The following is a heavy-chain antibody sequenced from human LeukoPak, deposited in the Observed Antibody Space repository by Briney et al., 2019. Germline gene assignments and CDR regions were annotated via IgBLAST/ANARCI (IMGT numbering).Heavy chain of an antibody. CDR3: TTAVVSPQSIAVAVGY. Sequence: GGSLRLSCAASGFTFSSYWMSWVRQAPGKGLEWVGRIKSKTDGGTTDYAAPVKGRFTISRDDSKNTLYLQMNSLKTEDTAVYYCTTAVVSPQSIAVAVGYWGQGTLVTVSS. CDR1: GFTFSSYW. V-gene: IGHV3-15*01. J-gene: IGHJ4*02. D-gene: IGHD6-19*01. CDR2: IKSKTDGGTT.